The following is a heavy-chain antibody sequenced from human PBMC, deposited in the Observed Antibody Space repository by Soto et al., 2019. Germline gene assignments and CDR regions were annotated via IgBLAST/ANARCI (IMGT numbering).Heavy chain of an antibody. CDR1: GYTFTSHD. D-gene: IGHD2-21*01. CDR2: MNPNSGNT. CDR3: ARGLVVLGTREYNYHYYMDV. J-gene: IGHJ6*03. Sequence: VASVKVSCKASGYTFTSHDINWVRQATGQGLEWMGWMNPNSGNTGYAQKFQGRVTMTRNTSISTAYMELSSLRSEDTAVYFCARGLVVLGTREYNYHYYMDVWGKGTTVTVSS. V-gene: IGHV1-8*01.